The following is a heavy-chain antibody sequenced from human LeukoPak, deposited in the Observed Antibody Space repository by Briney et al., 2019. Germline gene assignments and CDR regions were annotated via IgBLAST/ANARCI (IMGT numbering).Heavy chain of an antibody. D-gene: IGHD6-19*01. J-gene: IGHJ3*02. CDR3: ASIAVAGDDAFDI. Sequence: KSSETLSLTCTVSGYSISSGYYWGWIRQPPGKGLEWIGSIYHSGSTYYNPSLKSRVTISVDTSKNQFSLKLSSVTAADTAVYYCASIAVAGDDAFDIWGQGTMVTVSS. V-gene: IGHV4-38-2*02. CDR1: GYSISSGYY. CDR2: IYHSGST.